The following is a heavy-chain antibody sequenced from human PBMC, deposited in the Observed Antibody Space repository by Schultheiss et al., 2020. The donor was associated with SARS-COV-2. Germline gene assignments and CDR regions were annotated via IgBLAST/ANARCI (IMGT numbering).Heavy chain of an antibody. CDR1: GFTFSSYA. CDR3: TVADIVATIRSDY. CDR2: ISGSGGST. D-gene: IGHD5-12*01. J-gene: IGHJ4*02. V-gene: IGHV3-23*01. Sequence: GGSLRLSCAASGFTFSSYAMSWVRQAPGKGLEWVSAISGSGGSTYYADSVKDRFTISRDNSKNTLYLQMDNLRAEDTAVYYCTVADIVATIRSDYWGQGTLVTVSS.